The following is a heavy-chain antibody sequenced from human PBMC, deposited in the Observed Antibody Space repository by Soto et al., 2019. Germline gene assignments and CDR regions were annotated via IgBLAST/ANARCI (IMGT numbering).Heavy chain of an antibody. V-gene: IGHV3-23*01. D-gene: IGHD6-19*01. Sequence: GGSLRLSCAASGFTFSSYVMNWVRQAPGKGLEWVSTISGSGGSTYYADSVEGRFTFSRDNSKNTLHLLMNSLRAEDTAVYYCAKGGSKGWYDAFDFWGQGTMVTVS. CDR3: AKGGSKGWYDAFDF. CDR2: ISGSGGST. J-gene: IGHJ3*01. CDR1: GFTFSSYV.